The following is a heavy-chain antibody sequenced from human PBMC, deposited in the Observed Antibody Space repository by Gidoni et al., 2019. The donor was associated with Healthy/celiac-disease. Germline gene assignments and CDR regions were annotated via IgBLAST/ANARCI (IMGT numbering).Heavy chain of an antibody. V-gene: IGHV1-18*01. J-gene: IGHJ4*02. CDR3: ARDVDYYGSGSYPYYFDY. D-gene: IGHD3-10*01. CDR1: GYTFTSCG. Sequence: QVQLVPSGAEVKKPGASVKVSCKASGYTFTSCGISWVRQAPGQGLEWMGWIRAYNGNTNYAQKLQGRVTMTTDTSTSTAYMELRSLRSDDTAVYYCARDVDYYGSGSYPYYFDYWGQGTLVTVSS. CDR2: IRAYNGNT.